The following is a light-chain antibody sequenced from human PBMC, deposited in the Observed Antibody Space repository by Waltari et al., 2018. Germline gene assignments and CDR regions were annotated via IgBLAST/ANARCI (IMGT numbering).Light chain of an antibody. CDR1: QTISTW. V-gene: IGKV1-5*01. Sequence: IQMTQSPSTLSASVGDRVTITCRASQTISTWLAWYQHKPGQAPKLLNYDASTIQSGVPSRFSGSGSGTEFSLTISTLQPDDFATYYCQQYQTFRTFGRGTSVELK. CDR3: QQYQTFRT. J-gene: IGKJ1*01. CDR2: DAS.